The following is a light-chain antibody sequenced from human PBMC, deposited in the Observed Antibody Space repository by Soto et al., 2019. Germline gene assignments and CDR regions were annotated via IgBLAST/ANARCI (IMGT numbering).Light chain of an antibody. J-gene: IGKJ4*01. CDR2: GTS. V-gene: IGKV3-20*01. Sequence: EIVLTQSPVTLSVSPGERATLSCRASQSLSSNSLAWYQQKPGQAPRLLIFGTSRRATAIPDRFSGSGSGTDFTRTISRLEPEDFAVYYCQQYGGSTRFFGGGTKVEIK. CDR1: QSLSSNS. CDR3: QQYGGSTRF.